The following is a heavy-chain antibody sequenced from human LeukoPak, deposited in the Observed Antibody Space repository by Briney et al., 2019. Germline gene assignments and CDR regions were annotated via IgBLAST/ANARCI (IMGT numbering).Heavy chain of an antibody. CDR1: GGTFSSYT. V-gene: IGHV1-69*04. J-gene: IGHJ4*02. D-gene: IGHD6-19*01. CDR3: AREEAAVAGTFGFDY. CDR2: IIPILGIA. Sequence: SVKVSCKASGGTFSSYTISWVRQAPGQGLEWMGRIIPILGIANYAQKFQGRVTITTDKSTSTAYMELSSLRSEDTAVYYCAREEAAVAGTFGFDYWGQGTLVTVSS.